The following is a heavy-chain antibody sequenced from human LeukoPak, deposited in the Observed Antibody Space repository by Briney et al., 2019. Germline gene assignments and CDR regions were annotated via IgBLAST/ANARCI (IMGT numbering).Heavy chain of an antibody. CDR2: ISYDGSNK. CDR1: GFTFSCYA. V-gene: IGHV3-30-3*01. Sequence: GGSLRLSCAASGFTFSCYAMHWVRQAPGKGLEWVAVISYDGSNKYYADSVKGRFTISRDNSKNTLYLQMNSLRAEDTAVYYCARGNYGDYPYWGQGTLVTVSS. J-gene: IGHJ4*02. CDR3: ARGNYGDYPY. D-gene: IGHD4-17*01.